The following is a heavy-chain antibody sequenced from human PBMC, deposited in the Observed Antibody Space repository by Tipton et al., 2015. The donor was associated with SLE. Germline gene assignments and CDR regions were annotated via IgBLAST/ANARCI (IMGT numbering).Heavy chain of an antibody. D-gene: IGHD6-19*01. V-gene: IGHV3-21*01. CDR2: VSSSSSYI. J-gene: IGHJ4*02. Sequence: SLRLSCAASGFTFSTYSMNWVRQAPGKGLEWVSSVSSSSSYIYYADSVKGRFTISGDNAKNSLYLQMNSLRAEDTAVYYCARSSGWSPSFDYWGQGTLVTVSS. CDR1: GFTFSTYS. CDR3: ARSSGWSPSFDY.